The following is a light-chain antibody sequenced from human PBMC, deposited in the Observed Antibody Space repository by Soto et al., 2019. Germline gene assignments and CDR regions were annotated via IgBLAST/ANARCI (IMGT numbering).Light chain of an antibody. Sequence: DIQINQSPSSLAASVGDRVSITFRASQSIGKHLNWYQQKPGKAPKFLIYSVSSLQSGVPSRFSGSGSGTDFTLTINSLQPEDFATYYCQQGYSPAITFGQGTRMEI. CDR1: QSIGKH. CDR2: SVS. CDR3: QQGYSPAIT. J-gene: IGKJ5*01. V-gene: IGKV1-39*01.